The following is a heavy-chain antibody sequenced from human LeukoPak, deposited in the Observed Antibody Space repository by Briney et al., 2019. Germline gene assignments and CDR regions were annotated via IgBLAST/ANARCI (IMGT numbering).Heavy chain of an antibody. Sequence: PGGSLRLSCAASGFTLTTTHMTWVRQAPGKGLEWVSVSYSGGSTYYADSVKGRFTISRNNFRNSVYLQMDNLRVEDTAVYYCARVSRDSNDISTLYFDYWGQGTLVTVSS. J-gene: IGHJ4*02. V-gene: IGHV3-66*01. CDR2: SYSGGST. CDR1: GFTLTTTH. CDR3: ARVSRDSNDISTLYFDY. D-gene: IGHD3-22*01.